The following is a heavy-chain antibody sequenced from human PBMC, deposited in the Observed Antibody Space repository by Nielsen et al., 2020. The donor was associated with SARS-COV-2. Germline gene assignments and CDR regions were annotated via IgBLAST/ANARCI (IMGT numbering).Heavy chain of an antibody. Sequence: GESLKISCEASGYSFSSYWIAWVRQRPGKGLERMGIIYPGDSETKYSPSFQGQVTMSVDKSPRTAYLQWRTLKASDTAMYYCARRHMIPFGAGTYHFDFWGQGTLVTVSS. J-gene: IGHJ4*02. D-gene: IGHD3-16*01. CDR3: ARRHMIPFGAGTYHFDF. CDR2: IYPGDSET. CDR1: GYSFSSYW. V-gene: IGHV5-51*01.